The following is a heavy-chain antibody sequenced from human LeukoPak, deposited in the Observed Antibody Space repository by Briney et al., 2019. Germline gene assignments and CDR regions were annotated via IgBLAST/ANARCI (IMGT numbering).Heavy chain of an antibody. CDR1: GGSISSGDYY. V-gene: IGHV4-30-4*01. CDR2: FYYSGST. D-gene: IGHD3-22*01. Sequence: SETLSLTCTVSGGSISSGDYYWSWIRQPPGKGLEWIGYFYYSGSTYYNPSLKSRVTISVDTSKNQFSLKLSSVTAADTAVYCCARPYYYDSRIDPWGQGTLVTVSS. CDR3: ARPYYYDSRIDP. J-gene: IGHJ5*02.